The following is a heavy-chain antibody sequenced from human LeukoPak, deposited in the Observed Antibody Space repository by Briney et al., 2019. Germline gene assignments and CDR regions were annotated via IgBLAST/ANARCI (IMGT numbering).Heavy chain of an antibody. V-gene: IGHV3-74*01. CDR2: IKRYGRHT. J-gene: IGHJ5*01. D-gene: IGHD6-13*01. CDR1: EFTFSSYW. CDR3: ARGIGAGSNWFDS. Sequence: GGSLRLSCVAAEFTFSSYWVHWVRPAPGKGLVWVSRIKRYGRHTNYAHPVKPRFTIYRDNANNTLYVQINTQSADDTAVYYCARGIGAGSNWFDSWGQGTRVTVSS.